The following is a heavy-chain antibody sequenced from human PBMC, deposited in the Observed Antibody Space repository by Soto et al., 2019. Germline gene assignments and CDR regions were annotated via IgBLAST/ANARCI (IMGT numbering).Heavy chain of an antibody. V-gene: IGHV4-31*03. D-gene: IGHD1-26*01. Sequence: PSETXSLTCTVSGGSISSGGYYWSWIRQHPGKGLEWIGYIYYSGSTYYNPSLKSRVTISVDTSKNQFSLKLSSVTAADTAVYYCARESMAGATSDWFDPWGQGTLVTVSS. CDR1: GGSISSGGYY. CDR3: ARESMAGATSDWFDP. J-gene: IGHJ5*02. CDR2: IYYSGST.